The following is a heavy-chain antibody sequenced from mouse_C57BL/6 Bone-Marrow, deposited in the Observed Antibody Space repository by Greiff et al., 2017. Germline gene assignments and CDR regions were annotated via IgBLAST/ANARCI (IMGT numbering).Heavy chain of an antibody. J-gene: IGHJ4*01. CDR1: GFSLTSYG. CDR3: AREKQSYYGSSYSYAMDY. Sequence: VKLVESGPGLVAPSQSLSITCTVSGFSLTSYGVDWVRQSPGKGLEWLGVIWGVGSTNYNSALKSRLSISKDNSKSQVFLKMNSLQTDDTAMYYCAREKQSYYGSSYSYAMDYWGQGTSVTVSS. D-gene: IGHD1-1*01. V-gene: IGHV2-6*01. CDR2: IWGVGST.